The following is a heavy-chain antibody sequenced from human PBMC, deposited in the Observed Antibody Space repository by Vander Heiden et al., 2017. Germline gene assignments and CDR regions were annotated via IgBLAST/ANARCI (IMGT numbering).Heavy chain of an antibody. CDR3: VRELTYFVA. CDR2: IHYRGST. V-gene: IGHV4-30-4*01. D-gene: IGHD3-9*01. J-gene: IGHJ5*01. Sequence: QLQLQEWGPGLVPPSQTLSRTCSVSGDSISGTDYYWGWIRQPPGKGLEWIGYIHYRGSTSYNPSLQGRVTVSVDTSQNEFSLRLTSVTGSDTAVYYCVRELTYFVAWGHGALVTVSS. CDR1: GDSISGTDYY.